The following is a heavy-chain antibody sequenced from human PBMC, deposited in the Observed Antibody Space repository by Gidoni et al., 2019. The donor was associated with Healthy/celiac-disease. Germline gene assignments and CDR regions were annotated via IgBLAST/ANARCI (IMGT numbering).Heavy chain of an antibody. CDR3: AHRSENYDFWSGYPYYFDY. V-gene: IGHV2-5*02. J-gene: IGHJ4*02. Sequence: QITLKESGPTLVKPTQTLTLTCTFSGFSLSTSGVGVGWIRQPPGKALEWLALIYWDDDKRYSPSLKSRLTITKDTSKNQVVLTMTNMDPVDTATYYCAHRSENYDFWSGYPYYFDYWGQGTLVTVSS. D-gene: IGHD3-3*01. CDR2: IYWDDDK. CDR1: GFSLSTSGVG.